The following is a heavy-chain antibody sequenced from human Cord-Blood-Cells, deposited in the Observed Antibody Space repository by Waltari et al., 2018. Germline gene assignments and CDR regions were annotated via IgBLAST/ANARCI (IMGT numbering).Heavy chain of an antibody. CDR2: IIPIFGTA. D-gene: IGHD3-22*01. Sequence: QVQLVQSGAEVKKPGSSVKVSCKASGGTFSSNAISWVRQAPGPGLEWMGGIIPIFGTANYAQKFQGRVTITADESTSTAYMELSSLRSEDTAVYYCARDPEDYYYDSSGYYDYWGQGTLVTVSS. J-gene: IGHJ4*02. V-gene: IGHV1-69*01. CDR1: GGTFSSNA. CDR3: ARDPEDYYYDSSGYYDY.